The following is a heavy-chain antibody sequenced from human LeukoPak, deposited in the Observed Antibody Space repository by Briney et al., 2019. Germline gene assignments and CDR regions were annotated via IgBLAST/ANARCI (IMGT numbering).Heavy chain of an antibody. Sequence: GGSLRLSCAASGFTFSSYAMSWVRQAPGKGLEWVSGISGSGGSTYYADSVKGRFTISRDNSKSTLNLQMKSLRAEDTAVYYCAKDWNYDSSGYYLYWGQGTLVTVSS. CDR1: GFTFSSYA. D-gene: IGHD3-22*01. CDR2: ISGSGGST. V-gene: IGHV3-23*01. CDR3: AKDWNYDSSGYYLY. J-gene: IGHJ4*02.